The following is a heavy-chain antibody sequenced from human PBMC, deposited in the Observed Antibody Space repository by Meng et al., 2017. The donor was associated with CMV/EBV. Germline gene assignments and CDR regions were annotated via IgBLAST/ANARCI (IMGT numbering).Heavy chain of an antibody. J-gene: IGHJ4*02. D-gene: IGHD3-3*01. CDR1: GFTFSSYA. CDR2: ISYDGSNK. V-gene: IGHV3-30-3*01. Sequence: SGFTFSSYAMHWVRQAPGKGLEWVAVISYDGSNKYYADSVKGRFTISRDNSKNTLYLQMNSLRAEDTAVYYRARVLGRFLEWLPFDYWGQGTLVTAPQ. CDR3: ARVLGRFLEWLPFDY.